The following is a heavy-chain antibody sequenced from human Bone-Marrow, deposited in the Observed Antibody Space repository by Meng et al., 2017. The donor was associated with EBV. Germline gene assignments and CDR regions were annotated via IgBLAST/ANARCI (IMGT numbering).Heavy chain of an antibody. CDR2: NNHSGST. D-gene: IGHD1-26*01. J-gene: IGHJ4*02. Sequence: GPLPAWGAGLFTPSDTRSRTCAVYGGSFSGYYWSWIRQHPGQGLEWIGENNHSGSTNYNPSLKSRVTISVDTSKNQFSLKLSSVTAADTAVYYCARGPLEWEPRGEDYWGQGTLVTVSS. V-gene: IGHV4-34*01. CDR1: GGSFSGYY. CDR3: ARGPLEWEPRGEDY.